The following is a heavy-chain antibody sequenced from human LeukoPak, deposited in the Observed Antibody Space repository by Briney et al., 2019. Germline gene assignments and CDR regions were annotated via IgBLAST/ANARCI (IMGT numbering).Heavy chain of an antibody. Sequence: PSETLSLTCTVSGGSISRSRDYWGWLRQPPGKGLEWIGSIYYSGSTNYNPSLKSRVTISVDTSKNQFSLKLSSVTAADTAVYYCARRKVRGVNSHNWFDPWGQGTLVTVSS. CDR2: IYYSGST. CDR3: ARRKVRGVNSHNWFDP. CDR1: GGSISRSRDY. D-gene: IGHD3-10*01. J-gene: IGHJ5*02. V-gene: IGHV4-39*07.